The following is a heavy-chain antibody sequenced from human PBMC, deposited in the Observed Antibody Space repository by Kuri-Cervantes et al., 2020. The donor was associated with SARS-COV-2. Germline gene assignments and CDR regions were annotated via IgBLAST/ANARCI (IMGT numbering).Heavy chain of an antibody. D-gene: IGHD1-7*01. Sequence: GESLKISCAASGFTFSSYAMHWVRQAPGKGREWVAVISYDGSNKYYADSVKGRFTISRDNSKNTLYLQVNSLRAEDTAVYYCYITGTTGGDAFDIWGQGTMVTVSS. CDR1: GFTFSSYA. V-gene: IGHV3-30*04. CDR3: YITGTTGGDAFDI. CDR2: ISYDGSNK. J-gene: IGHJ3*02.